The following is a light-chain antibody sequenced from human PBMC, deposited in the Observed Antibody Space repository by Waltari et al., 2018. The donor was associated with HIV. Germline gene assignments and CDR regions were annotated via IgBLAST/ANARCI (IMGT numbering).Light chain of an antibody. CDR3: SSYAGINPVI. V-gene: IGLV2-8*01. CDR1: SSAVGRYAY. CDR2: EVN. Sequence: QSALTQPPSASGSLGQSVTIPCTASSSAVGRYAYVSWYQHHPGKAPKLLIFEVNKRPSGVPDRFSGSKSGNTASLTVSGLQAEDEAEYSCSSYAGINPVIFGGGTTLTVL. J-gene: IGLJ2*01.